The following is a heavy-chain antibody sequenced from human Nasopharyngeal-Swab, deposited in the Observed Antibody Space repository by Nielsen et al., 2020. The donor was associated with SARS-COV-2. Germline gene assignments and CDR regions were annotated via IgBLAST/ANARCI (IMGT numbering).Heavy chain of an antibody. CDR2: ISAYNGNT. CDR3: ARGIAAAKHYYYYMDV. Sequence: WVRQAPGQGLGWMGWISAYNGNTNYAQKLQGRVTMTTDTSTSTAYMELRSLRSDDTAVYYCARGIAAAKHYYYYMDVWGKGTTVTVSS. D-gene: IGHD6-13*01. J-gene: IGHJ6*03. V-gene: IGHV1-18*01.